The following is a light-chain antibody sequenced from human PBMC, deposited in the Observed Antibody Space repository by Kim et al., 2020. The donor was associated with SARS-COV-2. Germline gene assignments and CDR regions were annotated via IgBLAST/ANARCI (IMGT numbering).Light chain of an antibody. J-gene: IGLJ2*01. Sequence: PGKTARITCGGNTIGSKSVHCYQQKPGQAPALVIYYDSDRPSGIPERFCGSNSGNTATLTISRVEAGDEDDYYCQVWDNSSDPVVFGGGTQLTV. V-gene: IGLV3-21*04. CDR1: TIGSKS. CDR2: YDS. CDR3: QVWDNSSDPVV.